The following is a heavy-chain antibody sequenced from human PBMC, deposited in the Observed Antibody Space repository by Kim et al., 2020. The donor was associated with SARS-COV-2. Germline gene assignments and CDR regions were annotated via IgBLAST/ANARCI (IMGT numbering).Heavy chain of an antibody. CDR1: GFTFSSYG. V-gene: IGHV3-30*18. CDR3: AKEWPTSRNFWSGYYTFDLSRMHYGMDV. CDR2: ISYDGSNK. J-gene: IGHJ6*02. Sequence: GGSLRLSCAASGFTFSSYGMHWVRQAPGKGLEWVAVISYDGSNKYYADSVKGRFTISRDNSKNTLYLQMNSLRAEDTAVYYCAKEWPTSRNFWSGYYTFDLSRMHYGMDVWGQGTTVTVSS. D-gene: IGHD3-3*01.